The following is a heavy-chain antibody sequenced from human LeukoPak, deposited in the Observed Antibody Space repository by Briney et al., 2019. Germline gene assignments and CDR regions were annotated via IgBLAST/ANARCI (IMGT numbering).Heavy chain of an antibody. CDR3: ARGVNSGYSDY. D-gene: IGHD1-26*01. Sequence: SVTLSLTCTVSGGSISSYYWSWIRQPPGKRLEWIGSIYYSGSTKYNPSLKSRVTISVDTSENQFSLKLSSVTAADTAVYYCARGVNSGYSDYWGQGNLVTVSS. J-gene: IGHJ4*02. CDR1: GGSISSYY. CDR2: IYYSGST. V-gene: IGHV4-59*01.